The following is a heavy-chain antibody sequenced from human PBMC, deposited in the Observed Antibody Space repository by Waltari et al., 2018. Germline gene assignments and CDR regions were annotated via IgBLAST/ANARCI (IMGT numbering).Heavy chain of an antibody. D-gene: IGHD3-9*01. Sequence: QLQLQESGPGLVKPSETLSLTCTVSGGSISSSSYYWGWIRQPPGKGLEWIGSIYYSGSTYYNPSLKSRVTISVDTSKNQFSLKLSSVTAADTAVYYCAPRYHSYDILPGYSNWFDPWGQGTLVTVSS. J-gene: IGHJ5*02. CDR3: APRYHSYDILPGYSNWFDP. CDR2: IYYSGST. CDR1: GGSISSSSYY. V-gene: IGHV4-39*01.